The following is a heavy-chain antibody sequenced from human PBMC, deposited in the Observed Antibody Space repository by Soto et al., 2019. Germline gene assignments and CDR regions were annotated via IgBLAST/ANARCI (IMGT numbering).Heavy chain of an antibody. V-gene: IGHV1-18*01. CDR3: ARRYCSSTSCYNWFDP. Sequence: ASVKVSCKASGYTFTSYGISWVRQAPGQGLEWMGWISAYNGNTNYAQKLQGRVTMTTDTSTSTAYMELRSLRSDDTAVYYCARRYCSSTSCYNWFDPWGQGTLVTVSS. CDR1: GYTFTSYG. D-gene: IGHD2-2*01. CDR2: ISAYNGNT. J-gene: IGHJ5*02.